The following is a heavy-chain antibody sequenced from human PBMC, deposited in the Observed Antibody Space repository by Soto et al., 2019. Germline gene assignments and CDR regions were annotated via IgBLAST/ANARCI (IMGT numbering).Heavy chain of an antibody. D-gene: IGHD3-10*01. Sequence: PSETLSLTCSVSGASISSDCYWSWIRQPPGKGLEWIGYIHYSASTHYNPSLTSRLTVSLETSKNQFSLILRSVTAADTAVYYCACGNGSGSLVSWLDPWGEGTMVTVYS. CDR3: ACGNGSGSLVSWLDP. V-gene: IGHV4-30-4*01. J-gene: IGHJ5*02. CDR2: IHYSAST. CDR1: GASISSDCY.